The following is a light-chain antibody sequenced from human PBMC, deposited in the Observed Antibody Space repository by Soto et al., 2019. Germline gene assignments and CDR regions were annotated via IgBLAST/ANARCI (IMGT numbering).Light chain of an antibody. V-gene: IGKV1-39*01. J-gene: IGKJ4*01. Sequence: DIQMTQSPSSLSAFVGARVTITCRASRSITNYLNWYQQKPGRAPKLLIYAASRLQGGVPSRFSGSGSGTDFTLTISSLQPEDVATYYCQEHSSAPLTFGGGTKVDIK. CDR1: RSITNY. CDR2: AAS. CDR3: QEHSSAPLT.